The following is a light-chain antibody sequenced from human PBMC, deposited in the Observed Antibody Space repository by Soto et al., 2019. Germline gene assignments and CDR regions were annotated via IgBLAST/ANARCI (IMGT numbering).Light chain of an antibody. J-gene: IGLJ1*01. Sequence: QSVLTQPASVSGSPGQSITISCTGSSSDVGTYNYVSWYQRHPGKAPKLIIYEVTNRPSGVSNRFSGSKSGNTASLTISGLRAEDEADYYCCLYIGATTYVFGTGTKVTVL. V-gene: IGLV2-14*01. CDR2: EVT. CDR3: CLYIGATTYV. CDR1: SSDVGTYNY.